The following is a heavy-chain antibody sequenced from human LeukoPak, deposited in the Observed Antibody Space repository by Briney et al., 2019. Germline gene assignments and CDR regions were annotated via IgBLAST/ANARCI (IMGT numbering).Heavy chain of an antibody. CDR2: IYSGGTT. CDR3: ARRAGGYSHPYDY. Sequence: RSGGSLRLSCAVSGFTVSGNYMSWVRQAPGKGLEWVSLIYSGGTTYYADSVKGRFTISRDNSKNTLYLQMNSLRAEDTAVYYCARRAGGYSHPYDYWGQGILVTVSS. CDR1: GFTVSGNY. V-gene: IGHV3-53*01. J-gene: IGHJ4*02. D-gene: IGHD4-23*01.